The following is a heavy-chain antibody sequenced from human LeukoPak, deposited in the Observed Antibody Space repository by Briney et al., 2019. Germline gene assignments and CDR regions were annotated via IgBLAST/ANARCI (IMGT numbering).Heavy chain of an antibody. CDR3: AKVRRRFTCLDY. CDR2: IYPSHSDT. V-gene: IGHV5-51*01. J-gene: IGHJ4*02. D-gene: IGHD2/OR15-2a*01. Sequence: GEALEISLKGSGFRFTSYWLGWVRPVPGKGLGWMGMIYPSHSDTRDSPSFQGQVTSSADKSISTAYLQWSSLNGSDTGMYYCAKVRRRFTCLDYWGQGTLVTVSS. CDR1: GFRFTSYW.